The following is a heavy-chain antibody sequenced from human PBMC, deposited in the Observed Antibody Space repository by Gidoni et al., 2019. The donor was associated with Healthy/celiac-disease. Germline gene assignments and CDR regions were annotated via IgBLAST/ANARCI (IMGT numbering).Heavy chain of an antibody. D-gene: IGHD3-22*01. Sequence: QVQLQESGPGLVKPSQTLSLTCTVSGGSISSGGYYWSWIRQHPGKGLEWIGYIYYSGSTYYNPSLKSRVTISVDTSKNQFSLKLSSVTAADTAVYYCARAVVWYYYDSSVPDAFDIWGQGTMVTVSS. CDR2: IYYSGST. CDR1: GGSISSGGYY. V-gene: IGHV4-31*03. CDR3: ARAVVWYYYDSSVPDAFDI. J-gene: IGHJ3*02.